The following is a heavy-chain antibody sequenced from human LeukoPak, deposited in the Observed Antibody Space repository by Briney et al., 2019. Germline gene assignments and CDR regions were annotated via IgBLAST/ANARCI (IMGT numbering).Heavy chain of an antibody. D-gene: IGHD3-22*01. J-gene: IGHJ4*02. CDR1: GFTFSSYS. CDR2: ISSSSSYI. CDR3: ARDQDYDSSGTSSGDY. Sequence: GGSLRLSCAASGFTFSSYSMNWVRQAPGKGLEWVSSISSSSSYIYYADSVKGRLTISRDNAKNSLYLQMNSLRAEDTAVYYCARDQDYDSSGTSSGDYWGQGTLVTVSS. V-gene: IGHV3-21*01.